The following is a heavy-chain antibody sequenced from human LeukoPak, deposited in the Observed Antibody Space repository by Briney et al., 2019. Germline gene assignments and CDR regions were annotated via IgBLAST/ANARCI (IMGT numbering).Heavy chain of an antibody. CDR2: INHSRST. CDR3: AIRETWLQFRRAFDF. J-gene: IGHJ4*02. V-gene: IGHV4-34*01. Sequence: SETLSLTCAVSGGSISGFYWAWIRQAPGKGLEWVGEINHSRSTSYNPSLESRVSISIDPFKKQFTLNLTSLTAADTAVYYCAIRETWLQFRRAFDFWGQGTLVTVSS. CDR1: GGSISGFY. D-gene: IGHD5-12*01.